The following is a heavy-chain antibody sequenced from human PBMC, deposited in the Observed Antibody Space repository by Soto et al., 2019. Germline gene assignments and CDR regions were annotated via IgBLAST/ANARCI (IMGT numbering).Heavy chain of an antibody. V-gene: IGHV4-34*01. D-gene: IGHD1-1*01. CDR2: ISHSGST. CDR1: SGPFSGYY. CDR3: AISYITNYAFDI. Sequence: QVKLQQWGAGLLKPSETLSLTCAVSSGPFSGYYWSRIRQYPGKGLEGIGEISHSGSTNYNPSLXXXXXISVDTSKNQFSLKLSSVTAADTAVYYCAISYITNYAFDIWGQGTLVTVSS. J-gene: IGHJ3*02.